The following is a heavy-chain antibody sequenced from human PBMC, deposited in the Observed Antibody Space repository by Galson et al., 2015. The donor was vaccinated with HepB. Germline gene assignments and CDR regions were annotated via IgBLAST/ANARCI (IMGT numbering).Heavy chain of an antibody. CDR3: AKAGTGGNDAFDI. D-gene: IGHD6-19*01. J-gene: IGHJ3*02. CDR2: IWYDGRNK. CDR1: GFTFSSYG. Sequence: SLRLSCAASGFTFSSYGMHWVRQAPGKGLEWVAVIWYDGRNKYYGDSVKGRFTISRDNSENTLYLQINSLRAEDTAVYYCAKAGTGGNDAFDIWGQGTMVTVSS. V-gene: IGHV3-33*06.